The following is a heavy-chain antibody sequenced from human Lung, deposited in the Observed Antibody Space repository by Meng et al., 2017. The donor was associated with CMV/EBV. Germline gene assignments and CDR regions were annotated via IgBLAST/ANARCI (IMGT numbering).Heavy chain of an antibody. CDR1: GYTFTDYY. D-gene: IGHD4-17*01. CDR2: INPISGDT. V-gene: IGHV1-2*02. J-gene: IGHJ6*04. CDR3: AREQNYGDFYYYYYGFDV. Sequence: SXXVSXKASGYTFTDYYIHWVRQAPGQGLEWMGWINPISGDTNFAQKFPGRVTLTRDTSINTAYMELSGLKSDDTAVYYCAREQNYGDFYYYYYGFDVWGKGNXV.